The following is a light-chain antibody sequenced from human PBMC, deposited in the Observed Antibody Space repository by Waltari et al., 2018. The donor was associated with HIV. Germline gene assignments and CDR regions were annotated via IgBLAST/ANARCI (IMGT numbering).Light chain of an antibody. J-gene: IGLJ2*01. CDR2: EVS. V-gene: IGLV2-8*01. Sequence: QSALTQPPSASGSPGQSVTISCTRASSALGVYNSVPWYQQRPGKAPKVIISEVSKRSSGVPNRFSGSTSGNTASLTVSGLQADDEAEYFCSFYGGSNILVFGGGTKLTVL. CDR1: SSALGVYNS. CDR3: SFYGGSNILV.